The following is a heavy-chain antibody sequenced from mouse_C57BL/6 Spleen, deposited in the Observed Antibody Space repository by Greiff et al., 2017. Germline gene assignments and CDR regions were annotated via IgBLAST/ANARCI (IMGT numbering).Heavy chain of an antibody. CDR2: INPNNGGT. CDR1: GYTFTDYY. V-gene: IGHV1-26*01. Sequence: EVKLQQSGPELVKPGASVKISCKASGYTFTDYYMNWVKQSPGKSLEWIGDINPNNGGTSYNQKFKGKATLTVDKSSSTAYMELRSLTSEDSAVYYCARSLYYGIYYFDYWGQGTPLTVSS. CDR3: ARSLYYGIYYFDY. D-gene: IGHD2-1*01. J-gene: IGHJ2*01.